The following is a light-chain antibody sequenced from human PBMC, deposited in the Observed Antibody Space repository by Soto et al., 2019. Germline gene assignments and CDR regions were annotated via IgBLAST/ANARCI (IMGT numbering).Light chain of an antibody. J-gene: IGKJ4*01. Sequence: DIVMTQSPDSLDVSLGERATINCKSSRSVMFSSNSKNALAWYQQRPGQPPKLLFYWASTRESGVPDRFSGSWSGTDFTLTISALQAEDVAVYYCQQYFVTPPTFGGGTKVEIK. CDR1: RSVMFSSNSKNA. CDR3: QQYFVTPPT. V-gene: IGKV4-1*01. CDR2: WAS.